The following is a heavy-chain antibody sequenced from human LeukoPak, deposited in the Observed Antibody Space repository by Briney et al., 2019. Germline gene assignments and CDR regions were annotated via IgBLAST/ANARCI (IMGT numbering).Heavy chain of an antibody. CDR2: IYHSGST. CDR1: GGSISSSNW. V-gene: IGHV4-4*02. D-gene: IGHD3-22*01. J-gene: IGHJ4*02. CDR3: ARGGAYYYDSSGYY. Sequence: SGTLSLTCAVSGGSISSSNWWSWVRQPPGKGLEWIGEIYHSGSTNYNPSLKSRVTISVDTSKNQFSLKLSSVTAADTAVYYCARGGAYYYDSSGYYWGQGTLVTVSS.